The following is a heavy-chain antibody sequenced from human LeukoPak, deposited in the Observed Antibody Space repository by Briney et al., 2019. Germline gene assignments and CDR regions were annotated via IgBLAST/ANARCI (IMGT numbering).Heavy chain of an antibody. CDR3: ARASEEYYYDSSGYPIEV. CDR2: IYTSGST. D-gene: IGHD3-22*01. CDR1: GGSISSYY. V-gene: IGHV4-4*07. Sequence: PSETLSLTCIVSGGSISSYYWSWIRQPAGKGLEWIGRIYTSGSTNYNPSLKSRVTMSVDTPKNQFSLKLSSVTAADTAVYYCARASEEYYYDSSGYPIEVWGQGTLVTVSS. J-gene: IGHJ4*02.